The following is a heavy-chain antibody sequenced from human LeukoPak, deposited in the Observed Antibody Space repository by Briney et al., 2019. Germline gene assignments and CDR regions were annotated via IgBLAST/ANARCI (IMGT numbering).Heavy chain of an antibody. CDR2: ISSSSSYI. D-gene: IGHD2/OR15-2a*01. CDR1: GFTFSSYS. J-gene: IGHJ6*03. Sequence: PGGSLRLSCAASGFTFSSYSMNWVRQAPGKGLEWVSSISSSSSYIYYADSVKGRFTISRDNAKNSLYLQMNSLRAEDTAVYHCARGLTTFLSYMDVWGKGTTVSISS. CDR3: ARGLTTFLSYMDV. V-gene: IGHV3-21*04.